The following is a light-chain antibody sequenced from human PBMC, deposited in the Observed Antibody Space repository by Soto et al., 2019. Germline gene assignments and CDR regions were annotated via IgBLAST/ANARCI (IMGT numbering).Light chain of an antibody. CDR3: QQYENLPT. V-gene: IGKV1-33*01. CDR1: QNINNY. Sequence: DIQLTQSPSSLSACVGDRVPLTCQASQNINNYLNWYQQKPGRAPKLLIYDASNLEAGVPSRFRGSGSGTDFTFTISRLQPEDIATYYCQQYENLPTFGQGTRLEIK. J-gene: IGKJ5*01. CDR2: DAS.